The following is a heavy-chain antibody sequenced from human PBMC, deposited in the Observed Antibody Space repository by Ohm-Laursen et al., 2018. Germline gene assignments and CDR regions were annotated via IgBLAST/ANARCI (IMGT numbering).Heavy chain of an antibody. V-gene: IGHV4-59*01. D-gene: IGHD3-22*01. CDR3: AREGRMYYYDNGGYNY. J-gene: IGHJ4*02. CDR1: GGSISTYH. CDR2: IDYSGRT. Sequence: SETLSLTCAVSGGSISTYHWNWIRQPPGKGLEWIGNIDYSGRTNYNPSFESRVTISVDMSKNLFSLELSSVTAADTAVYYCAREGRMYYYDNGGYNYWGQGTLVAVS.